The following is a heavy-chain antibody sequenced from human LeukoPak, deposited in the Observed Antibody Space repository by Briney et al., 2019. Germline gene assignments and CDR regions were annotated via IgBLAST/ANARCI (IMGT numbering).Heavy chain of an antibody. CDR3: ARDPGVATNVIYYYYYGIDV. Sequence: ASVKVSCKASGYTLTGYYMHWVRQAPGQGLEWMGWINPNSGGTNYAQKFQGRVTMTRDTSISTAYMELSRLRSDDTAVYYCARDPGVATNVIYYYYYGIDVWGQGTTVTVSS. CDR1: GYTLTGYY. J-gene: IGHJ6*02. CDR2: INPNSGGT. D-gene: IGHD5-12*01. V-gene: IGHV1-2*02.